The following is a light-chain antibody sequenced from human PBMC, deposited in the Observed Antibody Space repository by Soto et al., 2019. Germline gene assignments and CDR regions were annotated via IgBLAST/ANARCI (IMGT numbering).Light chain of an antibody. CDR3: KQCYGSPRT. J-gene: IGKJ1*01. CDR2: AAS. Sequence: DIQMTQSPSTLSASVGDRVTITCRASQSISTYLNWYQQKLGKAPTLLIYAASSLQSGVPSRFRGGGSGTDFTLTISNLQPDDFATYLCKQCYGSPRTFGQGTNVDIK. CDR1: QSISTY. V-gene: IGKV1-39*01.